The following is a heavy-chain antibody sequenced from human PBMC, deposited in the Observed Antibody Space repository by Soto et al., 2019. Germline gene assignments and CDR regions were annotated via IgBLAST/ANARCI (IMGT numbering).Heavy chain of an antibody. CDR2: ISNGGDT. D-gene: IGHD3-3*01. CDR3: AWDALGGAYDFWH. V-gene: IGHV3-66*01. CDR1: GFIVTNYF. Sequence: EVQLVESGGGLVQPGGSLRLSCAASGFIVTNYFMTWVRQAPGKGPEWVSVISNGGDTYYADSVRGRFTISRDSSKYTLYLQMNTLRVDDTAVYYCAWDALGGAYDFWHGGQGTLVTVSS. J-gene: IGHJ4*02.